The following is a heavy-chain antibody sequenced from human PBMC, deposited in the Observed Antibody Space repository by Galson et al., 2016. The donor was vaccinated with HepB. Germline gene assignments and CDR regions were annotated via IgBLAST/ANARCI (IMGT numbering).Heavy chain of an antibody. Sequence: PALVKPTQSLTLTCTFSGFSLSTTGVGMGWIRQPPGKALEWLALIYWDGDKHYTPSLKSRLTVTKDTSQNQVVLTMTNMDPVDTATYYCAHGAGYFDFWGQGTLVTVSS. CDR3: AHGAGYFDF. D-gene: IGHD6-19*01. J-gene: IGHJ4*02. CDR1: GFSLSTTGVG. CDR2: IYWDGDK. V-gene: IGHV2-5*02.